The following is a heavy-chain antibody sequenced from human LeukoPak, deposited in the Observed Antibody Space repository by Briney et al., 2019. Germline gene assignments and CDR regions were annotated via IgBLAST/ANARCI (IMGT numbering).Heavy chain of an antibody. Sequence: ASVKVSCKASGYTFTSYGISWVRQAPGQGLEWMGWISAYNGNTNYAQKLQGRVTMTTDTYTSPAYMELRSLRSDDPAVYYCAGVSIVGATGWFDPWGQGTLVTVSS. CDR2: ISAYNGNT. CDR1: GYTFTSYG. D-gene: IGHD1-26*01. J-gene: IGHJ5*02. CDR3: AGVSIVGATGWFDP. V-gene: IGHV1-18*01.